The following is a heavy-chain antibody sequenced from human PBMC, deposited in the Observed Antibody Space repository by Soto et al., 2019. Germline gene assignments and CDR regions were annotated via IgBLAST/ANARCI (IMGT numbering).Heavy chain of an antibody. J-gene: IGHJ6*02. V-gene: IGHV3-74*01. Sequence: EVQLVESGGGLVQPGGSLRLSCAASGFTFSSYWMHWVRQAPGKGLVWVSRINSDGSSTSYADSVKGRFTISRDNAKNTLYLQMNSLRAEDTAVYYCARNEAPYYYGSGSYYIPQGPWYYYGMDVWGQGTTVTVSS. D-gene: IGHD3-10*01. CDR2: INSDGSST. CDR3: ARNEAPYYYGSGSYYIPQGPWYYYGMDV. CDR1: GFTFSSYW.